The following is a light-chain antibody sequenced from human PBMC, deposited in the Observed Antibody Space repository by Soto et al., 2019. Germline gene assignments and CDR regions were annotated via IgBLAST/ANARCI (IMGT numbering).Light chain of an antibody. V-gene: IGKV3-11*01. Sequence: EIVLTQSPATLSLSPGEGATLSCRASQSIHKYLAWYQQKPGQVPRLLIYDVSNRATGIPDRFSGSGSGTGFTLTISSLEPDDFAVYYCQQRSNWPLTFGGGTKVEIK. J-gene: IGKJ4*01. CDR3: QQRSNWPLT. CDR2: DVS. CDR1: QSIHKY.